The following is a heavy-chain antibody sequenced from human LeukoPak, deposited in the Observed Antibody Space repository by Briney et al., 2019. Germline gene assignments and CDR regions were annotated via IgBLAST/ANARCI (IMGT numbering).Heavy chain of an antibody. CDR2: ISGSGGST. D-gene: IGHD5-18*01. V-gene: IGHV3-23*01. CDR3: AKWLFATPMYYFDY. J-gene: IGHJ4*02. Sequence: GALRLSCAASGFTFSSYAMSWVRQAPGKWLEWVSAISGSGGSTYYAGSVKGRFTISRDNSKNTLYLQMNSLRAEDTAVYYCAKWLFATPMYYFDYWGQGTLVTVSS. CDR1: GFTFSSYA.